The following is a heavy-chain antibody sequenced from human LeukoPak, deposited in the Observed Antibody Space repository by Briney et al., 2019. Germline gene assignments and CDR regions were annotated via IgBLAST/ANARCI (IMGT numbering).Heavy chain of an antibody. CDR3: ARGRIAARLRYNWFDP. CDR2: IIPILGTA. V-gene: IGHV1-69*08. CDR1: GGTFSSYT. Sequence: SVKVSCKASGGTFSSYTISWVRQAPGQGLEWMGRIIPILGTANYAQKFQGRVTITADESTSTAYMELSSLRSEDTAVYYCARGRIAARLRYNWFDPWGQGTLVTVSS. J-gene: IGHJ5*02. D-gene: IGHD6-6*01.